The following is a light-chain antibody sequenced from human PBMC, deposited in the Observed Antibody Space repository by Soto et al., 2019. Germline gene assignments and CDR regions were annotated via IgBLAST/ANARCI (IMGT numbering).Light chain of an antibody. CDR2: EVS. CDR1: SSDVGGYNY. CDR3: SSYTSSSTPVV. Sequence: QSALTQPACVSGSPGQSITISCTGTSSDVGGYNYVSWYQQHPGKAPKLMIYEVSNRPSGVSNRFSGSKSGNTASLTISGLQAEDEADYYCSSYTSSSTPVVFGGGTKLTVL. J-gene: IGLJ2*01. V-gene: IGLV2-14*01.